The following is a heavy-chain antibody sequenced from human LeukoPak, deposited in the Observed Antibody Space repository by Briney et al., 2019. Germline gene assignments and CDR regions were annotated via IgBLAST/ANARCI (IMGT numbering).Heavy chain of an antibody. CDR3: ARGGAYYYYMDV. Sequence: GGSLRLSCAASGFTFSSYGMHWVRQAPGKGLEWVGIISYDGSNKYYADSVKGRFTISRDNSKNTLYLQMNSLRAEDTAVYYCARGGAYYYYMDVWGKGTTVTVSS. J-gene: IGHJ6*03. CDR1: GFTFSSYG. V-gene: IGHV3-30*03. D-gene: IGHD4/OR15-4a*01. CDR2: ISYDGSNK.